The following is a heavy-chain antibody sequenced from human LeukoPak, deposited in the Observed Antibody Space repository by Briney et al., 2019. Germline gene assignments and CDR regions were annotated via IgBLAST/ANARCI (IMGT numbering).Heavy chain of an antibody. D-gene: IGHD6-6*01. Sequence: GASVKVSCKASGYTFTRNYMHWVRHAPGQGLDWIGIINPHGCSTRYAQKFKRSVIMTRDMFTSTVYMELRSRRYVDAAVYSCTKEGNSSSLYWGQGTLVTVSS. CDR1: GYTFTRNY. CDR2: INPHGCST. V-gene: IGHV1-46*01. J-gene: IGHJ4*02. CDR3: TKEGNSSSLY.